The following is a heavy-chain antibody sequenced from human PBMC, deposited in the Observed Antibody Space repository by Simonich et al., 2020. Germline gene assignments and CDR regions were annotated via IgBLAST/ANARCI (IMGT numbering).Heavy chain of an antibody. CDR3: ARWIAVAGTGAYGMDV. J-gene: IGHJ6*02. D-gene: IGHD6-19*01. CDR1: GFTFSSYS. CDR2: ISSSRSYI. V-gene: IGHV3-21*01. Sequence: EVQLVESGGGLVKPGGSLRLSCAASGFTFSSYSMNWVRPAPGKGLEWVSSISSSRSYIYYADSVKGRFTISRDNAKNSLYLQMNSLRAEDTAVYYCARWIAVAGTGAYGMDVWGQGTTVTVSS.